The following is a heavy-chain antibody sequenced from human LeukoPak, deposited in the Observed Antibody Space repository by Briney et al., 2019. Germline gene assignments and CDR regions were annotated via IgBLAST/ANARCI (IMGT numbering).Heavy chain of an antibody. J-gene: IGHJ4*02. CDR1: GFTVSSNY. Sequence: PGGSLRLSCAASGFTVSSNYMSWVRQAPGKGLEWVSVIYSGGSTYYADSVKGRFTISRDNSKNTLYLQMNSLRAEDTAVYYCAKGKRGSGWSPAYYFDYWGQGTLVTVSS. CDR2: IYSGGST. V-gene: IGHV3-53*01. D-gene: IGHD6-19*01. CDR3: AKGKRGSGWSPAYYFDY.